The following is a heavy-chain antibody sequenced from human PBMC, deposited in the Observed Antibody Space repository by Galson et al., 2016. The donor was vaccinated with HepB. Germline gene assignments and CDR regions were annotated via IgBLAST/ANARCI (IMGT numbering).Heavy chain of an antibody. D-gene: IGHD4-23*01. V-gene: IGHV1-2*02. CDR2: INPKSGGT. J-gene: IGHJ5*02. CDR1: GYTFTGYY. CDR3: VRDHSVVPTTAYNWFDP. Sequence: SVKVSCKASGYTFTGYYMHWVRQAPGQGLEWMGWINPKSGGTNFAQKFQGRVTMTRDNAKNSLYLQMNSLRAEDTAVYFCVRDHSVVPTTAYNWFDPWGRGTLVTVSS.